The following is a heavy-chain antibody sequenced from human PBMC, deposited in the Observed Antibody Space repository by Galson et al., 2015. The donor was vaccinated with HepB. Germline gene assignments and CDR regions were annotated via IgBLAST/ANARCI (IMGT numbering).Heavy chain of an antibody. CDR3: VKEGSWFGGDWFDP. Sequence: SLRLSCAASGFIFRHHAMAWIRQAPGKGLEWVSGINGRGASRSYSDAVKGRFPISRDNSKDTVFLQMGNLRAEDTAVYYCVKEGSWFGGDWFDPWGQGALVTVS. J-gene: IGHJ5*02. CDR2: INGRGASR. V-gene: IGHV3-23*01. D-gene: IGHD3-16*01. CDR1: GFIFRHHA.